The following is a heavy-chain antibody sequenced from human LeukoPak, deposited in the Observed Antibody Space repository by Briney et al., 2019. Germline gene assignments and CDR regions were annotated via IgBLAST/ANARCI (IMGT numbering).Heavy chain of an antibody. CDR3: ATREHHVLRTPGDY. CDR1: GGSITISDYY. CDR2: ISHTGTT. V-gene: IGHV4-39*01. J-gene: IGHJ4*02. D-gene: IGHD6-6*01. Sequence: PSETLSLTCTVSGGSITISDYYWGWLRLPPGKGLEWLGTISHTGTTYYNPSLQSRVTISVDKSKNQFSLKLSSVTAADTAVYYCATREHHVLRTPGDYWGQGTLVTVSS.